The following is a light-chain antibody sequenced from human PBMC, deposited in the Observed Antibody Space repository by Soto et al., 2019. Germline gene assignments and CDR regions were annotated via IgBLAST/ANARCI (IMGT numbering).Light chain of an antibody. V-gene: IGKV3-20*01. CDR3: HQYASEPLT. CDR1: QGLGGDY. CDR2: DAS. Sequence: EIVLTQSPGTLSLSQGKGPTLPCGPSQGLGGDYLAWFQHTPGQAPRLLFYDASTRATGVPDRFSGSGSGTDFTFTVSRLEPEDFAVYYCHQYASEPLTFGGGTKLEI. J-gene: IGKJ4*01.